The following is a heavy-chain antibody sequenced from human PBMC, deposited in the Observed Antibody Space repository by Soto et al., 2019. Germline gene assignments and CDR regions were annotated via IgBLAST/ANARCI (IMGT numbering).Heavy chain of an antibody. D-gene: IGHD2-2*01. CDR1: GYTFSDHY. V-gene: IGHV1-2*04. CDR2: LNSRSGAT. CDR3: ARGVGTSWFDP. Sequence: QVQLVQSGAEVEKPGASVKVSRKTSGYTFSDHYIHWVRQAPGQGLEWIGWLNSRSGATNYAQKFRGWVTMTRDTSIRTAYMELSSLKSDDTAVYYCARGVGTSWFDPWGQGSLVTVSS. J-gene: IGHJ5*02.